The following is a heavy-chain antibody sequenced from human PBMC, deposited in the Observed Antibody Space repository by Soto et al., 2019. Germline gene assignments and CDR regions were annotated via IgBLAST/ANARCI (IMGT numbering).Heavy chain of an antibody. J-gene: IGHJ6*02. D-gene: IGHD3-10*01. CDR2: ISAYNGNT. Sequence: QVQLVQSGAEVKKPGASVKVSCKASGYTFTSYGISWLRQAPGQGLEWMGWISAYNGNTNYAQKLQGRVTMTTDTSTSTAYMELRSLRSDDTAVYYCAREKYYYGSGSYYNPAPSSYYYGMDVWGQGTTVTVSS. CDR3: AREKYYYGSGSYYNPAPSSYYYGMDV. CDR1: GYTFTSYG. V-gene: IGHV1-18*01.